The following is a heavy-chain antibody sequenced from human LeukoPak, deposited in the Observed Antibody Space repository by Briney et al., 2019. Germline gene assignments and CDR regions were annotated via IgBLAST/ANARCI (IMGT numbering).Heavy chain of an antibody. D-gene: IGHD6-13*01. CDR1: GYSFTSYW. Sequence: GESLKISCKGSGYSFTSYWIGWVRPMPGKGLEWMGIIYPGYSDTRYSPSLPGQVTISADKSISTAYLQWSSLKASDTAMYYCARLGGYEEQQLVKYWGQGTLVTVSS. V-gene: IGHV5-51*01. J-gene: IGHJ4*02. CDR2: IYPGYSDT. CDR3: ARLGGYEEQQLVKY.